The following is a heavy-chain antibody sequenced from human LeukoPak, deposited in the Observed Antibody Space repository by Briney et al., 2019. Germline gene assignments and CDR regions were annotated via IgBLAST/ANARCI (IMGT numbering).Heavy chain of an antibody. Sequence: GGPLRLSCAASGSTLSRYWMHWVRHAPGKGLVWVSRVKSDGSDTIYADSVKGGFTISRDNSKNTLYLQMDSLRAEDTAVYYCTTGIGNYYYYWGQGTLVTVAS. CDR3: TTGIGNYYYY. D-gene: IGHD1-14*01. CDR1: GSTLSRYW. V-gene: IGHV3-74*01. J-gene: IGHJ4*02. CDR2: VKSDGSDT.